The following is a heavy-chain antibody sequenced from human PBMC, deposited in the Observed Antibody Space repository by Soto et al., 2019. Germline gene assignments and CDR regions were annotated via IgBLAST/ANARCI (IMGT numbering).Heavy chain of an antibody. CDR2: ISYDGSNK. D-gene: IGHD3-10*01. Sequence: GGSLRLSCAASGFTFSSYGMHWVRQAPGKGLEWVAVISYDGSNKYYADSVKGRFTISRDNSKNTLYLQMNSLRAEDTAVYYCAKSGGRGHYYGMDVWGQGTTVTVSS. CDR1: GFTFSSYG. CDR3: AKSGGRGHYYGMDV. J-gene: IGHJ6*02. V-gene: IGHV3-30*18.